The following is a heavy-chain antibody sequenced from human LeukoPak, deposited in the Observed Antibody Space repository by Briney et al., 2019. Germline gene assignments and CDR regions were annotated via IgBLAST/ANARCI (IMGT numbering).Heavy chain of an antibody. V-gene: IGHV4-30-2*01. D-gene: IGHD3-10*01. CDR1: GGSISSGDYS. Sequence: PSQTLSLTCAVSGGSISSGDYSWSWIRQPPGKGLEWIGYMYHSGSTYYNPSLKSRVTISVDRSKNQFSLKLSSVAAADTAVYYCARGDYYGSGSSLDVWGKGITVTVSS. J-gene: IGHJ6*04. CDR3: ARGDYYGSGSSLDV. CDR2: MYHSGST.